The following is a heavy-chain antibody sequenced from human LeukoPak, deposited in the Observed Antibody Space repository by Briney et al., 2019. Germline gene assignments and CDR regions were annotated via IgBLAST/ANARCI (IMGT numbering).Heavy chain of an antibody. J-gene: IGHJ3*02. V-gene: IGHV4-59*11. CDR2: IYYSGST. D-gene: IGHD2-2*01. CDR1: GGSISSHY. Sequence: SETLSLTCTVSGGSISSHYWSWIRQPPGKGLEWIGYIYYSGSTNYNPSLKSRVTISADTSKNQFSLKLSSVTAADTAVYYCARVAADIVVVPANAFDIWGQGTMVTVSS. CDR3: ARVAADIVVVPANAFDI.